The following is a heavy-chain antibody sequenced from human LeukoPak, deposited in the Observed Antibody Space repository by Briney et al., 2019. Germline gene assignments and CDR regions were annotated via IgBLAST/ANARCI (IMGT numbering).Heavy chain of an antibody. D-gene: IGHD1-20*01. CDR1: GFTFSSYS. V-gene: IGHV3-21*01. CDR3: ARDPPFIIGTTFFDY. J-gene: IGHJ4*02. Sequence: KPGRSLRLSCAASGFTFSSYSMNWVRQAPGKGLEWVSSISTSSTYIYYADSVKGRFTISRDNAKNSLYLQMNSLRAEDTAVYYCARDPPFIIGTTFFDYWGQGTLVTVSS. CDR2: ISTSSTYI.